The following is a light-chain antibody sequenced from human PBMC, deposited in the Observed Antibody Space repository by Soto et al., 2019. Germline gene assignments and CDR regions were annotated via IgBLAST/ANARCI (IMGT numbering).Light chain of an antibody. V-gene: IGLV2-8*01. Sequence: QSALTQPPSASGSPGQSVTISCTGTSSDVGGYNYVSWYQQHPGKAPKLMIYEVSKRPSGVPDRFSGSKSGNTASLTVSGLQAEDEADYYCSSYAGSHNLVFGGGTTLTVL. CDR1: SSDVGGYNY. CDR3: SSYAGSHNLV. CDR2: EVS. J-gene: IGLJ2*01.